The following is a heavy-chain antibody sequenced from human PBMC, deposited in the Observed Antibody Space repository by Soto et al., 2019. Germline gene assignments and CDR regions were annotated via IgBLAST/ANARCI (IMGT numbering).Heavy chain of an antibody. CDR2: IYPGDSDT. Sequence: LGESLQISCKGSGYSFTSYWIGWVRQMPGKGLEWMGIIYPGDSDTKYSPSFQGQVTISADKSTNTAYLQWSTLKASDTAMYYCGRSPGLIPTVMEDWGQGTLVTVSS. CDR3: GRSPGLIPTVMED. J-gene: IGHJ4*02. CDR1: GYSFTSYW. V-gene: IGHV5-51*01. D-gene: IGHD4-17*01.